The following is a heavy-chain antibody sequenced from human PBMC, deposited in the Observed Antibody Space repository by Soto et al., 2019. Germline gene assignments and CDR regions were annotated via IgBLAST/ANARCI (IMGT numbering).Heavy chain of an antibody. CDR2: ISSSSSYI. V-gene: IGHV3-21*01. Sequence: EVQLVESGGGLVKPGGSLRLSCAASGFTFSSYSMNWVRQAPGKGLEWVSSISSSSSYIYYADSVKGRFTISRDNAKNSLYLQMNSLRAEDTAVYYCARHGEGTTFADYWGQGTLVTVSS. D-gene: IGHD1-7*01. CDR3: ARHGEGTTFADY. CDR1: GFTFSSYS. J-gene: IGHJ4*02.